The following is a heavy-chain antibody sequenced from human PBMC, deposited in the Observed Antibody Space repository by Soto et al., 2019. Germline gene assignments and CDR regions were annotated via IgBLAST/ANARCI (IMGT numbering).Heavy chain of an antibody. D-gene: IGHD2-2*01. CDR1: GFTFSSYG. Sequence: GGSLRLSCAASGFTFSSYGMHWVRQAPGKGLEWVAVISYDGSNKYYADSVKGRFTISRDNSKNTLYLQMNSLRAEDTAVYYCAKDIVVVPAAMALYYDGMDVWGQGTTVTVSS. CDR3: AKDIVVVPAAMALYYDGMDV. J-gene: IGHJ6*02. V-gene: IGHV3-30*18. CDR2: ISYDGSNK.